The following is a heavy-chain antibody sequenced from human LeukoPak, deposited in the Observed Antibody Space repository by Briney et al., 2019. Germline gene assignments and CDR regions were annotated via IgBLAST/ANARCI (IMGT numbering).Heavy chain of an antibody. V-gene: IGHV3-7*01. J-gene: IGHJ6*02. CDR3: VRRGMDV. Sequence: QSGGSLRLSCAASGFTFSTYWMSWVRQAPGKGLEWVANIRPDGSEKNYLDSVKGRFTISRDDAKNSVYLQMNSLRAEDTAVYYCVRRGMDVWGQGTTVTVSS. CDR2: IRPDGSEK. CDR1: GFTFSTYW. D-gene: IGHD3-10*01.